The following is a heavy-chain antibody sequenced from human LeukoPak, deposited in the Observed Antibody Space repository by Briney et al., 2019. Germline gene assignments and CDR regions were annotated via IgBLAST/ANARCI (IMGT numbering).Heavy chain of an antibody. D-gene: IGHD2-15*01. CDR1: GFTFSSYW. CDR2: INSDGSST. J-gene: IGHJ4*02. V-gene: IGHV3-74*01. CDR3: AKEDPVGDYFDY. Sequence: GGSLRLSCAASGFTFSSYWMHWVRQAPGKGLVWVSRINSDGSSTSYADSVKGRFTISRDNAKNTLYLQMNSLRAEDTAVYYCAKEDPVGDYFDYWGQGTLVTVSS.